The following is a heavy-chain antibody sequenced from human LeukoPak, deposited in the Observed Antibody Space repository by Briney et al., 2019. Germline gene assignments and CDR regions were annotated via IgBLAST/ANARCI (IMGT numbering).Heavy chain of an antibody. CDR3: ARDWYYDSSGYPPY. V-gene: IGHV3-33*01. D-gene: IGHD3-22*01. J-gene: IGHJ4*02. CDR2: IWYDGSNQ. CDR1: GFTFSRYA. Sequence: PGGSLRLSCAASGFTFSRYAMHWVRQAPGKGLEWVAVIWYDGSNQYYVDSVKGRFSISRDNSKKMLYLQMNSLRAEDTAVYYCARDWYYDSSGYPPYWGQGTLVIVSS.